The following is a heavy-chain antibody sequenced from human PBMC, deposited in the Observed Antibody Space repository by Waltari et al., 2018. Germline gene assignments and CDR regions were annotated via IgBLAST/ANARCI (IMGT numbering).Heavy chain of an antibody. CDR3: ARAGRYDSSGYLDY. D-gene: IGHD3-22*01. Sequence: QLQLQESGPGLVKPSETLSLNCTVSGGSISSSTYYCGWIREPPGKGLEWIGSIYYSWSTYYNPSLKSRVTISVDTSKNQFSLKLSSVTAADTAVYYCARAGRYDSSGYLDYWGQGTLVTVSS. J-gene: IGHJ4*02. CDR2: IYYSWST. V-gene: IGHV4-39*07. CDR1: GGSISSSTYY.